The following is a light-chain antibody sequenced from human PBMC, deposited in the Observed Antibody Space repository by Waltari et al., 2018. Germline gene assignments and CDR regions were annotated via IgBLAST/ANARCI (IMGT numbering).Light chain of an antibody. J-gene: IGKJ1*01. Sequence: DVVVTQSPLSLPVTPGQPASMSCRSSQSLLYRDGYTYLNWLHQRPGQSPRRLIYRVSSRDSGVPDRFSGSGSCADFTLNISRVEAEDVGVYYCMQGAHWPPTFGQGT. CDR3: MQGAHWPPT. V-gene: IGKV2-30*01. CDR1: QSLLYRDGYTY. CDR2: RVS.